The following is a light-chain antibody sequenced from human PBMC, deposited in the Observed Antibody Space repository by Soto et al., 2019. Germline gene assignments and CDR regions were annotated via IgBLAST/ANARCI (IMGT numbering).Light chain of an antibody. J-gene: IGKJ5*01. Sequence: EIVLTQSPATLSLSPGERATLSCRASQSVSSYLAWYQQKPGQAPRLLIYDASNRATGIPARFSGSGSGTDFTLTISSLEPEDFAVYYCQQRSNWPPITVG. V-gene: IGKV3-11*01. CDR1: QSVSSY. CDR2: DAS. CDR3: QQRSNWPPIT.